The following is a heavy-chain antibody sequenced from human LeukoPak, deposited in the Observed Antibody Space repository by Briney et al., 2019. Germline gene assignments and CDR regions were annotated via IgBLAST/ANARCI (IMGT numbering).Heavy chain of an antibody. CDR2: ITQDGSQK. V-gene: IGHV3-7*05. Sequence: GGSLRLSCAASGCSFSSYWMTWVRQAPGKGLEWVATITQDGSQKYYVDSVQGRFTISRDNAEKSLFLQVSSLRADDTAVYYCATEDWFRFDSWGQGTLLTVSS. CDR3: ATEDWFRFDS. D-gene: IGHD3-10*01. CDR1: GCSFSSYW. J-gene: IGHJ4*02.